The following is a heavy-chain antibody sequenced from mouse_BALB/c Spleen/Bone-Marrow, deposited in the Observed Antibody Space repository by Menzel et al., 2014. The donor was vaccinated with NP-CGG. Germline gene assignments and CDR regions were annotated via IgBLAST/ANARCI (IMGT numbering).Heavy chain of an antibody. D-gene: IGHD4-1*01. CDR1: GYAFTNYL. Sequence: VQLQQSGAELVRPGTSVKVSCKASGYAFTNYLIEWVKQRPGQGLEWIGVINPGSGGTNYNEKLKGMATLTADKSNSTAYMQLSSLTSDDSAVYFCSRRELGEFDYWGQGTTLTVSS. J-gene: IGHJ2*01. CDR2: INPGSGGT. CDR3: SRRELGEFDY. V-gene: IGHV1-54*01.